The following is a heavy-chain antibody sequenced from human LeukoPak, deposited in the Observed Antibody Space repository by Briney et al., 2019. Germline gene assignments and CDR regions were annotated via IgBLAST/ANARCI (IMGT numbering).Heavy chain of an antibody. D-gene: IGHD5-24*01. CDR2: IRSKAYGGTT. CDR3: TRERDGLDY. J-gene: IGHJ4*02. CDR1: GFTFGDYA. V-gene: IGHV3-49*04. Sequence: GGSLRLSCTASGFTFGDYAMSWVRQAPGKGMGWVGFIRSKAYGGTTEYAASVKGRFTISRDDSKSIAYLQMNSLKTEDTAVYYCTRERDGLDYWGQGTLVTVSS.